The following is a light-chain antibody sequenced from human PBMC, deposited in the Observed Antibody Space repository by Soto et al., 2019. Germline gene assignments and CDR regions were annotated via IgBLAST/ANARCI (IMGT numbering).Light chain of an antibody. Sequence: DIQMTQSPSSVSASVGDTVTITCRASQDILSWLAWYQQKPGEAPRLLIYASSNLQSGVPSRFSGSRSGTDFTLTISSLQPEDFAAYYCQQANTFPITFGPGTRVDI. CDR2: ASS. CDR1: QDILSW. CDR3: QQANTFPIT. V-gene: IGKV1-12*01. J-gene: IGKJ3*01.